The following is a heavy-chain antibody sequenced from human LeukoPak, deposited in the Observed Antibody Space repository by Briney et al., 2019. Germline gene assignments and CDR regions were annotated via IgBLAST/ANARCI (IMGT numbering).Heavy chain of an antibody. CDR3: ARLSDAFDS. J-gene: IGHJ3*02. CDR2: IKQDGSEK. CDR1: GLTFSICW. V-gene: IGHV3-7*02. Sequence: PGGSLRLSCAASGLTFSICWMSSVRQAPGKGLEWVANIKQDGSEKYYVDSVKGRFTISRDNAKNSLYLQMNSLRAKDTAVYYRARLSDAFDSWGRGTMVTVSS.